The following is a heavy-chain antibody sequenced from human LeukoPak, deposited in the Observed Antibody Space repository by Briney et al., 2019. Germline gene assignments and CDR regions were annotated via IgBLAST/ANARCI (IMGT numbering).Heavy chain of an antibody. CDR2: INPNSGDT. CDR1: GYTFTDSY. CDR3: TRDINWNYGY. J-gene: IGHJ4*02. Sequence: ASVKVSCKASGYTFTDSYMDWVRQARGQGLEWMGWINPNSGDTNYAQKFQGRVTMTRDTSISTAYMELSRLTSDDTAVYYCTRDINWNYGYWGQGTLVTVSS. V-gene: IGHV1-2*02. D-gene: IGHD1-7*01.